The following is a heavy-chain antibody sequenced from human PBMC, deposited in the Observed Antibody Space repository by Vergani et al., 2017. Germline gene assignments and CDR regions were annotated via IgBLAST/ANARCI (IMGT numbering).Heavy chain of an antibody. CDR2: MNPNSGNT. V-gene: IGHV1-8*03. Sequence: QVQLVQSGAEVKKPGASVKVSCKASRYTFTSYDINWVRQATGQGLEWMGWMNPNSGNTGYAQKFQGRVTITRNTSISTAYMELSSLRSEDTAVYYCARGARITMVRGVIAYYYYGMDVWGQXP. J-gene: IGHJ6*02. D-gene: IGHD3-10*01. CDR1: RYTFTSYD. CDR3: ARGARITMVRGVIAYYYYGMDV.